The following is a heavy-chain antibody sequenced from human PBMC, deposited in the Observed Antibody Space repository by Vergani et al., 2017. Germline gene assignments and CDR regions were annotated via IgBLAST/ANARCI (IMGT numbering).Heavy chain of an antibody. D-gene: IGHD3-9*01. Sequence: QVQLQASGPGLVQPAETLSLTCVVSNSSINSNNYWGWIRQSPGKRLEWSGSVSHSGSTFSNPALKSRVTISVDKSKKLISLILNSVTAADTAVYYCVRDAINYDVLTGYYIGLDSWGQGTLVTVSS. J-gene: IGHJ4*02. CDR3: VRDAINYDVLTGYYIGLDS. V-gene: IGHV4-38-2*01. CDR2: VSHSGST. CDR1: NSSINSNNY.